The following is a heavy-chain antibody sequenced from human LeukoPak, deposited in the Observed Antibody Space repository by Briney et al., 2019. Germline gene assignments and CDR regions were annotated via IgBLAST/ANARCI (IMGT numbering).Heavy chain of an antibody. D-gene: IGHD2-15*01. CDR2: IIPIFGTA. J-gene: IGHJ6*02. CDR1: GGTFSSYA. Sequence: GASVKVSCKASGGTFSSYAISWVRRAPGQGLEWMGGIIPIFGTANYAQKFQGRVTITADESTSTAYMELSSLRSEDTAVYYCAGDIVVVVAATSTYYYYGMDVWGQGTTVTVSS. CDR3: AGDIVVVVAATSTYYYYGMDV. V-gene: IGHV1-69*13.